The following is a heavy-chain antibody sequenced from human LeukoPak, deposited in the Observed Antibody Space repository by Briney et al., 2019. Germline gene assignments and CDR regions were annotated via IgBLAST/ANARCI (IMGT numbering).Heavy chain of an antibody. CDR2: IRYDGSNK. CDR3: AKDAPPYCSSTSRFGY. D-gene: IGHD2-2*01. J-gene: IGHJ4*02. CDR1: GFTFSSYG. V-gene: IGHV3-30*02. Sequence: GGSLRLSCAASGFTFSSYGMHWVRQAPGKGLEWVAFIRYDGSNKYYADSVKGRFTISRDNSKNTLYLQMNSLRAEDTAVYYCAKDAPPYCSSTSRFGYWGQGTLVTVSS.